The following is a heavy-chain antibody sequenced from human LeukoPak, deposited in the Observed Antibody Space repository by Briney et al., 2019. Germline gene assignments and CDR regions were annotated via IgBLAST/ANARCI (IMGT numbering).Heavy chain of an antibody. J-gene: IGHJ5*02. CDR3: ARAFDFWSGYPFDP. CDR1: GGSISSGSYY. CDR2: IYTSGST. D-gene: IGHD3-3*01. Sequence: SQTLSLTCTVSGGSISSGSYYWSWIRQPAGKGLEWIGRIYTSGSTNYNPSLKSRVTISVDTSKNQFSLKPSSVTAADTAVYYCARAFDFWSGYPFDPWGQGTLVTVSS. V-gene: IGHV4-61*02.